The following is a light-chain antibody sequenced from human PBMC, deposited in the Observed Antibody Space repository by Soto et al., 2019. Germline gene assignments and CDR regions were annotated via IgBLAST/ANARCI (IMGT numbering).Light chain of an antibody. V-gene: IGKV3-15*01. CDR3: QQYSKWPPWT. J-gene: IGKJ1*01. CDR1: QSVSSN. CDR2: GAS. Sequence: IVMTQSPATLSVSPGEKATLSFGASQSVSSNLAWYQQKPGRAPRLLIYGASTRATGIPARFSGSGSGTEFSLTISSLQSEDFAVYYCQQYSKWPPWTFGQGTKVDIK.